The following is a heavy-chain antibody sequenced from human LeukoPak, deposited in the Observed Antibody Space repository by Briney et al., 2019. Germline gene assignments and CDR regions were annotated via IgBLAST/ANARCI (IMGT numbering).Heavy chain of an antibody. Sequence: SETLSLTCSVSGDSVSSYYWSWIRQPPGKGLEWLGYISSGNTNYNPSLKSRVTISVDTSKNQFSLSLNSVTAADTAVYYCARIDYGDYNFYYYYMDVWGKGTTVTVSS. CDR3: ARIDYGDYNFYYYYMDV. J-gene: IGHJ6*03. D-gene: IGHD4-17*01. CDR1: GDSVSSYY. CDR2: ISSGNT. V-gene: IGHV4-59*02.